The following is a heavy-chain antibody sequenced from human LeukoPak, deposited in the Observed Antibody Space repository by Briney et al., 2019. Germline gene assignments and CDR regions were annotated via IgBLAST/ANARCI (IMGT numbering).Heavy chain of an antibody. J-gene: IGHJ4*01. D-gene: IGHD1-26*01. CDR3: ARGAVGADYFDY. Sequence: GGSLRLSCAASGFTFSSYGMHWVRQAPGKGLEWAAVIWYDGSNKYYADSVKGRFTISRDNSKNTLYLQMNSLRAEDTAVYYCARGAVGADYFDYWGQGTLVTVSS. CDR1: GFTFSSYG. V-gene: IGHV3-33*01. CDR2: IWYDGSNK.